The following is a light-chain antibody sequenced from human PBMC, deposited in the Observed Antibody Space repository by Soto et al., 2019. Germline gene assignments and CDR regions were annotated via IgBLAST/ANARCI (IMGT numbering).Light chain of an antibody. CDR2: DVS. CDR3: SSYTSSSTLV. J-gene: IGLJ2*01. CDR1: SSDVVGYNY. Sequence: QSALTQPASVSGSPGQSITISCTGTSSDVVGYNYVSWYQQHPGKAPKRMMYDVSNRPSGVSTRFAGSKSGNTASLTISGLPAEDEADYYCSSYTSSSTLVFGGGTKLTVL. V-gene: IGLV2-14*01.